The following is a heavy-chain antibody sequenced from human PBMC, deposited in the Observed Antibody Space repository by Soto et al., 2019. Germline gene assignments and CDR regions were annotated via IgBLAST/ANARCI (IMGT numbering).Heavy chain of an antibody. CDR2: INHSGST. CDR1: GGSFSGYY. Sequence: SETLSLTCAVYGGSFSGYYWSWIRQPPGKGLEWIGEINHSGSTNYNPSLKSRVTISVDTSKNQFSLKLSSVTAADTAVYYCASSVVVPAAQPNNWFDPWGQGNLVTVSS. V-gene: IGHV4-34*01. D-gene: IGHD2-2*01. CDR3: ASSVVVPAAQPNNWFDP. J-gene: IGHJ5*02.